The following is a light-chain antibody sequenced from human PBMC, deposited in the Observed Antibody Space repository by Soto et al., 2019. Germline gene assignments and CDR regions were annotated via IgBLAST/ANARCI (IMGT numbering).Light chain of an antibody. Sequence: EIVLTQSPGTLSLSPGEKATLSCRASQGVASSYLAWYQQKPGQAPSLLIYGASSRATGIPDRFSGSGSGTDFTLTISRLQPEDIAIYYCQLYMTFGLGTKVEI. CDR2: GAS. CDR3: QLYMT. J-gene: IGKJ1*01. CDR1: QGVASSY. V-gene: IGKV3-20*01.